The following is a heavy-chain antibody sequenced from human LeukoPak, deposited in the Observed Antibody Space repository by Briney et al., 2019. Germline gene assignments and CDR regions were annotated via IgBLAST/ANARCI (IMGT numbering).Heavy chain of an antibody. CDR3: ATTRGGDYYYDSSGYWSYGY. D-gene: IGHD3-22*01. J-gene: IGHJ4*02. V-gene: IGHV1-8*01. CDR1: GYTFTSYD. CDR2: MNPNSGNT. Sequence: GASVKVSCKASGYTFTSYDINWVRQATGQGLEWMVWMNPNSGNTDYAQKFQGRVTMTRNTSISTAYMELSSLRSEDTAVYYCATTRGGDYYYDSSGYWSYGYWGQGTLVTVSS.